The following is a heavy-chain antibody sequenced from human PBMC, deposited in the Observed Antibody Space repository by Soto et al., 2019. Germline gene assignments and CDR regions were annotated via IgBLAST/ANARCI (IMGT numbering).Heavy chain of an antibody. D-gene: IGHD3-10*01. CDR1: GVTFSSYA. CDR2: ISGSGGTA. V-gene: IGHV3-23*01. CDR3: AKGRGQKWNFDY. Sequence: EVQLLESGGGSVQPGGSLRLSCAASGVTFSSYAMHWVRRPPGKGLEWVSSISGSGGTAYYADPVKGRFSISRDSLVNTLYLQINRLRADDTAVYYCAKGRGQKWNFDYWGQGTMVTVST. J-gene: IGHJ4*02.